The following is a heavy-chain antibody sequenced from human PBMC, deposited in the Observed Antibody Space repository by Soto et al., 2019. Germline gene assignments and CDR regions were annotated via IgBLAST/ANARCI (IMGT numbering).Heavy chain of an antibody. V-gene: IGHV1-69*06. Sequence: SVKVSCKASGGTFSSYAISWVRQAPGQGLEWMGGIIPIFGTANYAQKFQGRVTITADKSTSTAYMELSSLRSEDTAVYYCARGPDRMYYDFWSGYYKDYYYGMDVWGQGTAVTVSS. D-gene: IGHD3-3*01. CDR2: IIPIFGTA. CDR1: GGTFSSYA. CDR3: ARGPDRMYYDFWSGYYKDYYYGMDV. J-gene: IGHJ6*02.